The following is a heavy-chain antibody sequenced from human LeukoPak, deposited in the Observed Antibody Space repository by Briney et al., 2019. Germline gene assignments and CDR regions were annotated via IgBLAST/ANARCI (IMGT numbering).Heavy chain of an antibody. CDR2: IYPGDSDT. D-gene: IGHD3-22*01. CDR3: ARLSMIDTFDI. Sequence: GESLKISCQASGYSFMTYSIGWVRQMPVKGPEWMAIIYPGDSDTKYSPSFQDQVTISADKSINTAYLHWRSLKASDTAMYYCARLSMIDTFDIWGLGTVVTVSS. V-gene: IGHV5-51*01. J-gene: IGHJ3*02. CDR1: GYSFMTYS.